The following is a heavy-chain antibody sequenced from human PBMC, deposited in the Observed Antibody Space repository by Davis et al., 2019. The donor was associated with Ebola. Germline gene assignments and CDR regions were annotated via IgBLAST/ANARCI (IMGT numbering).Heavy chain of an antibody. J-gene: IGHJ4*02. CDR1: GASISSSSYY. CDR3: ARGPEQLVGLDY. D-gene: IGHD6-6*01. CDR2: IYYSGST. V-gene: IGHV4-39*01. Sequence: PSETLSLTCTVSGASISSSSYYWGWIRQPPGKELEWIGSIYYSGSTYYNPSLKSRVTISVDTSKNQFSLKLSSVTAADTAVYYCARGPEQLVGLDYWGQGTLVTVSS.